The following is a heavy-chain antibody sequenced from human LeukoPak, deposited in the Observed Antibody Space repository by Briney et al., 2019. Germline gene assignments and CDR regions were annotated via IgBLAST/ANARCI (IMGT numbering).Heavy chain of an antibody. Sequence: GSLRLSCAASGFTFSDYYMSWIRQAPGKGLEWVSYISSSGSTIYYADSVKGRFTISRDNAKNSLYLQMNSLRAEDTAVYYCAGPGPAAVHVYYYYGMDVWGQGTTVTVSS. CDR3: AGPGPAAVHVYYYYGMDV. CDR2: ISSSGSTI. V-gene: IGHV3-11*01. CDR1: GFTFSDYY. J-gene: IGHJ6*02. D-gene: IGHD2-2*01.